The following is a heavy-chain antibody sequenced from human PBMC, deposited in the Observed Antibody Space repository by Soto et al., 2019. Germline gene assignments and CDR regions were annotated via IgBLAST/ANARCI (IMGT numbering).Heavy chain of an antibody. CDR2: IFASGKT. Sequence: EVQLVESGGGLIQPGGSLRLSCTASGFTVSTNYMAWVRRAAGKGLEWVSVIFASGKTYYADAVKGRFTVSRDNAKNTLYLQMNSLRAEDTAVYYCGRVPAAAAGIGIDHWGQGILVTVSS. D-gene: IGHD6-13*01. CDR1: GFTVSTNY. CDR3: GRVPAAAAGIGIDH. V-gene: IGHV3-66*03. J-gene: IGHJ4*02.